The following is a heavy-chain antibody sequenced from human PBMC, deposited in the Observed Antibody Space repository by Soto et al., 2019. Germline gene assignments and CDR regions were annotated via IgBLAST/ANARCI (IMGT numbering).Heavy chain of an antibody. V-gene: IGHV4-34*01. CDR1: GGSFSGYY. J-gene: IGHJ4*02. Sequence: AETLSLTCAVYGGSFSGYYWSWIRQPPGKGLEWIGEINHSGSTNYNPSLKSRVTISVDTSKNQFSLKLSSVTAADTAVYYLARVGNSGYDYFDYWGQGTLVTVSS. CDR2: INHSGST. CDR3: ARVGNSGYDYFDY. D-gene: IGHD5-12*01.